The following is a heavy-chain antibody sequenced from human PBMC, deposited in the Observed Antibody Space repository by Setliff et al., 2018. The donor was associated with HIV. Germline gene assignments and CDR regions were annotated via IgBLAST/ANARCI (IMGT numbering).Heavy chain of an antibody. Sequence: SETLSLTCTVSAGSISSYYWSWIRQPPGKGLEWIGYIYHSGSTNYNPSLKGRVTISIDTSKKQFSLNLSSATTADTATYYCVRPSFGIGGGSMFDSWGQGIVVTVSS. CDR2: IYHSGST. CDR3: VRPSFGIGGGSMFDS. CDR1: AGSISSYY. J-gene: IGHJ4*02. D-gene: IGHD3-3*01. V-gene: IGHV4-59*12.